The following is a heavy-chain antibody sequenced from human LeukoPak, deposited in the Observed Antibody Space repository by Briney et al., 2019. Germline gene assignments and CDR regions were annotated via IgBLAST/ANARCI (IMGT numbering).Heavy chain of an antibody. J-gene: IGHJ5*02. V-gene: IGHV6-1*01. D-gene: IGHD1-20*01. CDR3: ARDPQGYNWNDVSWFDP. CDR1: RDSLSTNSAA. Sequence: QTLSLSSAISRDSLSTNSAACSWVRPSPSRSLEWLGRTYYRSKWYNDYAVSVKSRITINPDTSKNQFSLQLNSVTPEDTAVYYCARDPQGYNWNDVSWFDPWGQGTLVTVSS. CDR2: TYYRSKWYN.